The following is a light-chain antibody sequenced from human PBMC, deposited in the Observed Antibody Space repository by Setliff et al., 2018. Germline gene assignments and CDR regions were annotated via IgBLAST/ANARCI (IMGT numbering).Light chain of an antibody. CDR3: QHHFSTPPYS. Sequence: DIVMTQSPDSLAVSLGERATINCKSSQSVFFSSMNYLAWYQQKPGQPPKLIIYWASTRGSGVPDRFSGSGSGTDFTLTISSLQVEDVAVYYCQHHFSTPPYSFGQGTKVDIK. J-gene: IGKJ2*03. V-gene: IGKV4-1*01. CDR2: WAS. CDR1: QSVFFSSMNY.